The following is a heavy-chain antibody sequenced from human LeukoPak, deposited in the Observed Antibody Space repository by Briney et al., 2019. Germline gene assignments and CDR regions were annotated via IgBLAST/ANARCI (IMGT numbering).Heavy chain of an antibody. D-gene: IGHD1-1*01. J-gene: IGHJ4*02. CDR3: AREDGTALDY. Sequence: SETLSLTCPVYGGSFSGYYWSWIRQPPGKGLEWIGEINHSGSTNYNPSLKSRVTISVDTSKNQFSLKLSSVTAADTAVYYCAREDGTALDYWGQGTLVTVSS. CDR1: GGSFSGYY. CDR2: INHSGST. V-gene: IGHV4-34*01.